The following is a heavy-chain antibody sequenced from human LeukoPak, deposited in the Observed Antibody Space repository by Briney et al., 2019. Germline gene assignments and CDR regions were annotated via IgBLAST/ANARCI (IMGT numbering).Heavy chain of an antibody. J-gene: IGHJ4*02. V-gene: IGHV3-23*01. CDR1: GFPFSNYW. CDR2: TSGNGEKT. CDR3: GRDRRYSFDS. D-gene: IGHD1-14*01. Sequence: GGSLRLSCAASGFPFSNYWMHWVRQAPGKGLEWVSSTSGNGEKTFYADSVKGRFTISRDNSKYTLDLQMNSLRVEDTAVYYCGRDRRYSFDSWGQGTLVTVSS.